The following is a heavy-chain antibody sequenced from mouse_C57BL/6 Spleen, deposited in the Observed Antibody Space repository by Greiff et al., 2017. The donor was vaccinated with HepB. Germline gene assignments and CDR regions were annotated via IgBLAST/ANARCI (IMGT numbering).Heavy chain of an antibody. J-gene: IGHJ2*01. CDR1: GFTFSNYW. CDR3: TAFLYYYGSSSDY. V-gene: IGHV6-3*01. Sequence: EVKLMESGGGLVQPGGSMKLSCVASGFTFSNYWMNWVRQSPEKGLEWVAQIRLKSDNYATHYAESVKGRFTISRDDSKSSVYLQMNNLRAEDTGIYYCTAFLYYYGSSSDYWGQGTTLTVSS. D-gene: IGHD1-1*01. CDR2: IRLKSDNYAT.